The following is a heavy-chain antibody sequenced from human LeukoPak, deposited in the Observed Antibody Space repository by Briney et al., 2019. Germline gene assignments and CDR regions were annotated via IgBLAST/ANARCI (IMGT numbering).Heavy chain of an antibody. CDR1: GFTFSSYA. CDR3: AKSAITLYDAFDI. J-gene: IGHJ3*02. D-gene: IGHD1-20*01. V-gene: IGHV3-23*01. Sequence: GGTLRLSCAASGFTFSSYAMSWVRQAPGKGLEWVSVISGSGDSTYYADSVKGRFTISRVNSKNMLYLQMNSLRAEDTAVYYCAKSAITLYDAFDIWGQGTMVTVSS. CDR2: ISGSGDST.